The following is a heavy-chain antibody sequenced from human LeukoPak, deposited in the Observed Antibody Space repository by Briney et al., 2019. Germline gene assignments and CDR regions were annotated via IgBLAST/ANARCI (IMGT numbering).Heavy chain of an antibody. Sequence: GGSLRLSCAASGFTFSRFWMSWIRQAPGKGLEWVANIKQDGSEKYSVDSVEGRFTISRDNAKSSLYLQMNRLRVEDTALYYCARIAILTSGPLDAFDLWGQGTMVTVSS. CDR3: ARIAILTSGPLDAFDL. CDR2: IKQDGSEK. J-gene: IGHJ3*01. V-gene: IGHV3-7*01. CDR1: GFTFSRFW. D-gene: IGHD2-15*01.